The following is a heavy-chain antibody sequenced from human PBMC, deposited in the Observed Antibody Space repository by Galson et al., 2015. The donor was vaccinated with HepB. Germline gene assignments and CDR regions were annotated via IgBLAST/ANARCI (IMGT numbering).Heavy chain of an antibody. CDR2: IYYSGST. CDR1: GGSISSYY. J-gene: IGHJ4*02. CDR3: ARDPIDGYSFFDY. D-gene: IGHD4-11*01. Sequence: LSLTCTVSGGSISSYYWSWIRQPPGKGLEWIGYIYYSGSTNYNPSLKSRVTVSIDTSKNQFSLRLTSVTAADTAVYYCARDPIDGYSFFDYWGRGTLVTVSS. V-gene: IGHV4-59*12.